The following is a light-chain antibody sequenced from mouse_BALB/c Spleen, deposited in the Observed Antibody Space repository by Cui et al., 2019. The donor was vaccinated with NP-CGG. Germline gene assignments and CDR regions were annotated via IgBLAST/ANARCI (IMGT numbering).Light chain of an antibody. V-gene: IGLV1*01. CDR2: STN. J-gene: IGLJ1*01. Sequence: QAVVTQESALTTSPGETVTLTCRSSTGTIRTNNYTNWVQEKPDHLFTGLIGSTNNRAPGVPARFSGSLIGDKAALTITGAQTEDEAIYFCALWYSNHWVFGGGTKLTVL. CDR1: TGTIRTNNY. CDR3: ALWYSNHWV.